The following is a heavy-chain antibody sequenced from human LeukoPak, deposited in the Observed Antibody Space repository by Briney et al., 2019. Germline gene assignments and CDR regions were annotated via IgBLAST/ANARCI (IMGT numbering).Heavy chain of an antibody. CDR3: ARDREYGDYLDAFDI. CDR2: ISAYNGNT. J-gene: IGHJ3*02. D-gene: IGHD4-17*01. CDR1: GYTFTSYG. V-gene: IGHV1-18*01. Sequence: GASVKVSCKASGYTFTSYGISWVRQAPGQGLEWMGWISAYNGNTNYAQKLQGRVTMTTDTSTSTAHMELRSLGSDDTAVYYCARDREYGDYLDAFDIWGQGTMVTVSS.